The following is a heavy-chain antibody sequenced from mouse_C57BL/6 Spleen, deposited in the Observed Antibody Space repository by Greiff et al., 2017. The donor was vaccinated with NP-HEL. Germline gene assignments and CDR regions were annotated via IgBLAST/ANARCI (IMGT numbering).Heavy chain of an antibody. J-gene: IGHJ3*01. CDR3: VRDYDGGPFAY. Sequence: EVHLVESGGGLVQPKGSLKLSCAASGFTFNTYAMNWVRQAPGKGLEWVARIRSKSNNYATYYADSVKDRFTISRDDSQSMLYLHMNNLKTEDTAMYYCVRDYDGGPFAYWGQGTLVTVSA. D-gene: IGHD2-12*01. CDR1: GFTFNTYA. CDR2: IRSKSNNYAT. V-gene: IGHV10-1*02.